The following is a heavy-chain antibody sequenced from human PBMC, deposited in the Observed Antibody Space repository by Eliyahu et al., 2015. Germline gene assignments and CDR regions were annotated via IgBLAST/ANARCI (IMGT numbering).Heavy chain of an antibody. Sequence: GFIRSKAYGGTTEYAASVKGRFTISRDDSKSIAYLQMNSLKTEDTAVYYCTRVNRGSISPLAFDIWGQGTMVTVSS. V-gene: IGHV3-49*02. CDR2: IRSKAYGGTT. CDR3: TRVNRGSISPLAFDI. D-gene: IGHD2/OR15-2a*01. J-gene: IGHJ3*02.